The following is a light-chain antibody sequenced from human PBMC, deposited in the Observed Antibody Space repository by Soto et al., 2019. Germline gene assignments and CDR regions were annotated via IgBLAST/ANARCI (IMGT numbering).Light chain of an antibody. CDR3: QPYSRSPT. Sequence: EIVLTQSPGTLSLSPGERATLSCRASQSVSSSYLAWYQQKPGQARRLLIYGASSRATGIPDRFSGSLSATAVTLTTSRLQPAAYPVYYCQPYSRSPTFGQGNNVEIK. CDR1: QSVSSSY. J-gene: IGKJ1*01. V-gene: IGKV3-20*01. CDR2: GAS.